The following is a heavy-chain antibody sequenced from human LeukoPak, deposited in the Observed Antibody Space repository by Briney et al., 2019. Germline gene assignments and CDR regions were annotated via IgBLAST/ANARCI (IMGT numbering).Heavy chain of an antibody. CDR3: VSSTGQQLIPYDY. V-gene: IGHV3-66*02. CDR2: YGAGAA. D-gene: IGHD6-13*01. J-gene: IGHJ4*02. CDR1: GINVSANY. Sequence: GGSLRLSCAASGINVSANYMTWIRQAPGKGLEWVPLYGAGAAYYAESVRGRFIISRDNSKNTLFLQMNSLKAEDTAVYYCVSSTGQQLIPYDYWGQGTHVAVSS.